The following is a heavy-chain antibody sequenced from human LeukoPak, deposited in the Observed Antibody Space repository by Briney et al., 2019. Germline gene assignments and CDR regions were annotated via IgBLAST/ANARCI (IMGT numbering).Heavy chain of an antibody. Sequence: PGGSLRLSCAASGXTFSSYAMSWVRQAPGKGLEWVSAISGSGGSTYYADSVKGRFTISRDNSKNTLYLQMNSLRAEDTAVYYCAKAGGATVTRYYFDYWGQGTLVTVSS. CDR3: AKAGGATVTRYYFDY. CDR1: GXTFSSYA. D-gene: IGHD4-17*01. J-gene: IGHJ4*02. V-gene: IGHV3-23*01. CDR2: ISGSGGST.